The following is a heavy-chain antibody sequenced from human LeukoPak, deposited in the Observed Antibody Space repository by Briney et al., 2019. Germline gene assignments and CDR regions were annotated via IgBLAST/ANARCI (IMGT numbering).Heavy chain of an antibody. V-gene: IGHV4-59*12. CDR3: ARGVPAAIGVDYFDY. D-gene: IGHD2-2*02. J-gene: IGHJ4*02. CDR2: IYYSGST. Sequence: SETLSLTCTVSGGSISSYYWSWIRQSPGKGLEWIGYIYYSGSTNYNPSLKSRVTISVDTSKNQFSLKLSSVTAADTAVYYCARGVPAAIGVDYFDYWAREPWSPSPQ. CDR1: GGSISSYY.